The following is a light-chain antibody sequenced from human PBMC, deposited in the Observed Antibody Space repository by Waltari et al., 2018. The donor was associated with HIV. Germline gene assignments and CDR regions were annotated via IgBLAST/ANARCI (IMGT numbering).Light chain of an antibody. V-gene: IGLV1-44*01. CDR1: RPPLGSTS. J-gene: IGLJ3*02. Sequence: QSVLTQPPSASGTPGQRRTIPCSGRRPPLGSTSAKWYQHFPGKAPKLLIHTNNQLPSGVPDRFSGSNSGTSASLAISGLQSEDEADYYCAAWDASLNNWVFGGGTKLTVL. CDR3: AAWDASLNNWV. CDR2: TNN.